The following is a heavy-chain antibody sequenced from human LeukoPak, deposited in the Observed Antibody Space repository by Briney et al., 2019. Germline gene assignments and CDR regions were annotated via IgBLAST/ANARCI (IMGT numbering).Heavy chain of an antibody. CDR1: GFTFSSYA. J-gene: IGHJ4*02. D-gene: IGHD6-19*01. V-gene: IGHV3-30*04. CDR3: ARPTSSGWYYFDY. CDR2: ISYDGSNK. Sequence: KPGGSLRLSCAASGFTFSSYAMHWVRQAPGKGLEGVAVISYDGSNKYYADSAKGRFTISRDNSKNTLYVHMNSLRAEDTAVYYCARPTSSGWYYFDYWGQGTLVTVSS.